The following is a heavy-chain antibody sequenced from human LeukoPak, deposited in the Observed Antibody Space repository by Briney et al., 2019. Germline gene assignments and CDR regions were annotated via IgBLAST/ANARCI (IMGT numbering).Heavy chain of an antibody. D-gene: IGHD3-10*01. Sequence: GGSLRLSCAASGFTFSSYSMNWVRQAPGKGLEWISYITSRSTTIYYADPVKGRFTISRDNAKNSLYLQMNSLRAEDKAVYYCARDGVGRPFDHWGQGTLVTVSS. J-gene: IGHJ5*02. CDR1: GFTFSSYS. CDR3: ARDGVGRPFDH. V-gene: IGHV3-48*01. CDR2: ITSRSTTI.